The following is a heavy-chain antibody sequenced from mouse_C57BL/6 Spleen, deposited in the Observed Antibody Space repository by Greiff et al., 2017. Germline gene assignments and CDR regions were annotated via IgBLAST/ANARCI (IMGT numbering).Heavy chain of an antibody. Sequence: VQLQQSGAELVRPGASVKLSCTASGFNIKDDYMHWVKQRPEQGLEWIGWIDPENGDTEYASKFQGKATITAATSSNTAYLPLSSLTSEDTAVYYCTPDGNYYWGQGTTLTVSS. CDR1: GFNIKDDY. V-gene: IGHV14-4*01. CDR3: TPDGNYY. CDR2: IDPENGDT. D-gene: IGHD2-1*01. J-gene: IGHJ2*01.